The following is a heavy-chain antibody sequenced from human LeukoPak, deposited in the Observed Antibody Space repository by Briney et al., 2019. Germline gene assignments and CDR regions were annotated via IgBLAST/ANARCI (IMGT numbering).Heavy chain of an antibody. Sequence: GGSLRLSCAASGFTFRSYDMHWVRQTTGKGLEWVSSIGTYDDTFYSNSLKGRFTIFRDNAQDSLYLQMNSLRPGDTAVYYCVRGWPGDFEYWGLGTLVTVST. D-gene: IGHD3-10*01. CDR3: VRGWPGDFEY. CDR1: GFTFRSYD. V-gene: IGHV3-13*01. CDR2: IGTYDDT. J-gene: IGHJ4*02.